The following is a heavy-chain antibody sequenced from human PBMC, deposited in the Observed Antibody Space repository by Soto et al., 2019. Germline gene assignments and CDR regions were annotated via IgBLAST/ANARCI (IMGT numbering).Heavy chain of an antibody. CDR1: GFTFSNAW. J-gene: IGHJ6*03. CDR3: XXXXXXXXXXAXXXXYXXXDV. CDR2: IKSKTDGGTT. V-gene: IGHV3-15*01. Sequence: GSLRLSCAASGFTFSNAWMSWVRQAPGKGLEWVGRIKSKTDGGTTDYAAPVKGRFTISRDDSKNTLYLQMNSLKTEDTAVXXXXXXXXXXXXXAXXXXYXXXDVXXKXXT.